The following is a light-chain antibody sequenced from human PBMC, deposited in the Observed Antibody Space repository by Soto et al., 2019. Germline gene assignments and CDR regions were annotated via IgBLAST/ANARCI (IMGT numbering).Light chain of an antibody. Sequence: QSVLTQPASVSGSPGQSITISCTGTSSDVGGYNYVSWYQQHPGKAPKLMIYEVNNRPSGVSNRFSGSKSGNTASLTISGLQAEDEADYYCISYTSSSTLVVFGGGTKLTVL. CDR1: SSDVGGYNY. J-gene: IGLJ2*01. V-gene: IGLV2-14*01. CDR2: EVN. CDR3: ISYTSSSTLVV.